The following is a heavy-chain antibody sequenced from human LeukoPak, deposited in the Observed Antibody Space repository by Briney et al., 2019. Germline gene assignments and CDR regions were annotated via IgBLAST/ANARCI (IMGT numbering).Heavy chain of an antibody. CDR3: ARTKYSSSKTYDY. CDR1: GGSFSGYY. Sequence: PSETLSLTCAVYGGSFSGYYWSWIRQPPGKGLEWIGEINHSGSTNYNPSLKSRVTISVDTSKNQFSLKLSSVTAADTAVYYCARTKYSSSKTYDYWGQGTLVTVSS. D-gene: IGHD6-6*01. CDR2: INHSGST. V-gene: IGHV4-34*01. J-gene: IGHJ4*02.